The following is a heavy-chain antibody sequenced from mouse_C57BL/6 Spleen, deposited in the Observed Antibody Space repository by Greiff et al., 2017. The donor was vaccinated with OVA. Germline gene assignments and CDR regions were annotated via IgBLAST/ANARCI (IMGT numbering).Heavy chain of an antibody. J-gene: IGHJ2*01. CDR1: GYTFTDYY. D-gene: IGHD2-2*01. Sequence: VQLQQSGPELVKPGASVKISCKASGYTFTDYYMNWVKQSHGKSLEWIGDINPNNGGTSYNQKFKGKATLTVDKSSSTAYMELRSLTSEDSAVYYCAGGLPLDYWGQGTTLTVSS. CDR2: INPNNGGT. V-gene: IGHV1-26*01. CDR3: AGGLPLDY.